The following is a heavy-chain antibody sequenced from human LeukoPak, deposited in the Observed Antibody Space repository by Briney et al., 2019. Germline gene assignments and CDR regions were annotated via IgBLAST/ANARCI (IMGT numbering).Heavy chain of an antibody. V-gene: IGHV4-39*07. J-gene: IGHJ3*02. D-gene: IGHD3-3*01. Sequence: SETLSLTCTVSSGSITSNSYFWGWIRQPPGKGLEWIGIIYYVGNTYYNPSLKSRVTISVDTSKNQFSLKLSSVTAADTAVYYCARTRDYYSPAFDIWGQGTMVTVSS. CDR2: IYYVGNT. CDR3: ARTRDYYSPAFDI. CDR1: SGSITSNSYF.